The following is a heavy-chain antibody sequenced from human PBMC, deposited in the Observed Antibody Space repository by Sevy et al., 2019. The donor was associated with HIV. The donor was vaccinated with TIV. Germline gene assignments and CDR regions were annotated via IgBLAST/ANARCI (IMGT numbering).Heavy chain of an antibody. Sequence: GGSLRLSCAASGFTFSTYSMNWVRQAPGKGLEWVGRIKSKTDGGTTDYAAPVKGRFTISRDDSKNTLYLQMNSLKTEDTAVYYCTSRDGYNFWGWSFAYYYYYGMDVWGQGTTVTVSS. D-gene: IGHD3-3*01. V-gene: IGHV3-15*01. CDR3: TSRDGYNFWGWSFAYYYYYGMDV. CDR1: GFTFSTYS. CDR2: IKSKTDGGTT. J-gene: IGHJ6*02.